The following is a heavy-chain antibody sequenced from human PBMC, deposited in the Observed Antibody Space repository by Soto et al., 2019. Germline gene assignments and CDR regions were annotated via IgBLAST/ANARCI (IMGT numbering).Heavy chain of an antibody. V-gene: IGHV1-69*02. CDR3: ARGGIQLPDHWFDP. Sequence: QVQLVQSGAEVKKPGSSVKVSCKASGGTFSSYTISWVRQAPGQGLGGMGRIIPILVIANYEQKFRGRVPITADKSPSTAYMELSSLRTEDTDVYYCARGGIQLPDHWFDPWGQGTLVTVSS. CDR2: IIPILVIA. D-gene: IGHD5-18*01. J-gene: IGHJ5*02. CDR1: GGTFSSYT.